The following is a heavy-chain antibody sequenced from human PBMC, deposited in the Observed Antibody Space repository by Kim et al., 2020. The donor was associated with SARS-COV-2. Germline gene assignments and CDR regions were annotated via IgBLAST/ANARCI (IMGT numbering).Heavy chain of an antibody. Sequence: GGSLRLSCAASGFTFGTSPMGWVRQAPGNGLEWVSRISWDGKRTYYADSVKGRVTISSDKSKNTLYLHMNSLRVEDTAVYYCAKGVTNGGFDYWGQGTQVTVSS. CDR1: GFTFGTSP. CDR3: AKGVTNGGFDY. V-gene: IGHV3-23*01. D-gene: IGHD2-8*01. J-gene: IGHJ4*02. CDR2: ISWDGKRT.